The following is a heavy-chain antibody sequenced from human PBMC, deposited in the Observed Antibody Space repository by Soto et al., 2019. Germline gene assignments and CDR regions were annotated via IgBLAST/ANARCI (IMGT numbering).Heavy chain of an antibody. CDR3: TRYPAEVTPAY. J-gene: IGHJ4*02. CDR1: GLTVSSNY. V-gene: IGHV3-66*01. Sequence: TGGSLRLSCAASGLTVSSNYMAWVRQAPGKGLEWVSLIYRGGNYITYYADSVKGRFTISRDDSKNTLYLQMNSLRAEDTAVYYCTRYPAEVTPAYWGQGTLVTVSS. D-gene: IGHD4-4*01. CDR2: IYRGGNYIT.